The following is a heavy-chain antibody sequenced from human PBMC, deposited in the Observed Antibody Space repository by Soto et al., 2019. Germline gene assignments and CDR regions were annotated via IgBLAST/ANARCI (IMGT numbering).Heavy chain of an antibody. J-gene: IGHJ4*02. CDR1: GYTFTSYA. V-gene: IGHV1-3*01. CDR3: ARSRVPDAIHY. CDR2: INAGNGNT. Sequence: ASVKVSCKASGYTFTSYAMHWVRQAPGQRLEWMGWINAGNGNTKYSQKFQGRVTITRDTSASTAYMELSSLRSEDTAVYYCARSRVPDAIHYWGQGTLVNVSS. D-gene: IGHD2-2*01.